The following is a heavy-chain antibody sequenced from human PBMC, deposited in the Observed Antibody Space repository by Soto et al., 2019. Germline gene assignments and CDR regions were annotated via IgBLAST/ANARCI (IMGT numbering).Heavy chain of an antibody. CDR1: GDSVSSNSAG. CDR3: ARGSWDDVSGHYYMDV. J-gene: IGHJ6*03. Sequence: QALSLTCDISGDSVSSNSAGWNWIRQTPSRGLEWLGRTYYKSKWYYTYAASVKSRITVSPDTSKNQFSLQLTSVTPEDTAVYYCARGSWDDVSGHYYMDVWDKGTTVTVSS. CDR2: TYYKSKWYY. D-gene: IGHD1-1*01. V-gene: IGHV6-1*01.